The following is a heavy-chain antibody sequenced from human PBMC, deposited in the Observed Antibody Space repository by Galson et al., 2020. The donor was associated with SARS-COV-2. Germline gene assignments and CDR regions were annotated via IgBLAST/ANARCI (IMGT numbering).Heavy chain of an antibody. D-gene: IGHD3-22*01. Sequence: GSLRLSCAASGFTFSSYEMNWVRQAPGKGLEWVSYISISGSTIYYADSVKGRFTISRDNAKNSLYLQMNSLRAEDTAVYYCARDSRGYYFVLDAFDIWGQGTMVTVSS. CDR1: GFTFSSYE. J-gene: IGHJ3*02. CDR2: ISISGSTI. V-gene: IGHV3-48*03. CDR3: ARDSRGYYFVLDAFDI.